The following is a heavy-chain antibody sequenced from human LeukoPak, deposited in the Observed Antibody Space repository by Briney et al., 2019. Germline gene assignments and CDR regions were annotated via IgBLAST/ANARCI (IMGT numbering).Heavy chain of an antibody. J-gene: IGHJ6*02. CDR3: ARDLRYFDWLLRRNEDYGMDV. Sequence: GGSLRLSCAASGFTVSSNYMRCVRRAPGKGREGVSVIYSGGSTYYADSVKGRFTISRDNSKNTLYLQMNSLRAEDTAVYYCARDLRYFDWLLRRNEDYGMDVWGQGTTVTVSS. CDR2: IYSGGST. D-gene: IGHD3-9*01. V-gene: IGHV3-66*01. CDR1: GFTVSSNY.